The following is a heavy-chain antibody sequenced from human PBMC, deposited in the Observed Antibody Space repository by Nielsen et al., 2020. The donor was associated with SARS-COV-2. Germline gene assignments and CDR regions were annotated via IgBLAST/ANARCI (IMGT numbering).Heavy chain of an antibody. D-gene: IGHD3-22*01. V-gene: IGHV3-7*01. CDR1: GFTFSSYW. CDR2: IKQDGSEK. J-gene: IGHJ4*02. CDR3: ARCAYYYDSSGYPHPTLFDY. Sequence: GGSLRLSCAASGFTFSSYWMNWVRQAPGKGLEWVANIKQDGSEKYYGDSVKGRFTISRDNAKNSLYLQMNSLGAEDTAVYYCARCAYYYDSSGYPHPTLFDYWGQGTLVTVSS.